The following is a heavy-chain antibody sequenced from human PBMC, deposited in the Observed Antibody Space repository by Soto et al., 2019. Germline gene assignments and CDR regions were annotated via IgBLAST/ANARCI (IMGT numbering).Heavy chain of an antibody. CDR1: GYTFTSYG. CDR2: ISAYNGNT. Sequence: QVQLVQSGAEVKKPGASVKVSCKASGYTFTSYGISWVRQAPGQGLEWMGWISAYNGNTNYAQKLQGRVTMTTDTSTSTVYMELRSLRSDDKAVYYCARHPYPYSSGWYAPDYWGQGTLVIVSS. J-gene: IGHJ4*02. V-gene: IGHV1-18*01. D-gene: IGHD6-19*01. CDR3: ARHPYPYSSGWYAPDY.